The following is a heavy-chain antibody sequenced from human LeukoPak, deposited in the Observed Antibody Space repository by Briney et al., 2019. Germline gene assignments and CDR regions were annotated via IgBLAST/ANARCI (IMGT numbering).Heavy chain of an antibody. J-gene: IGHJ3*01. CDR2: IYSGGST. Sequence: PGGSLRLFCAASGFTVSSNYMSWVRQAPGKGLEWVSVIYSGGSTYYADSVKGRFTISRDNSKTTLYLQMNSLRAEDTAVYYCAKDLSELRASAVDVWGHGTVDTVSS. D-gene: IGHD1-26*01. CDR3: AKDLSELRASAVDV. CDR1: GFTVSSNY. V-gene: IGHV3-53*01.